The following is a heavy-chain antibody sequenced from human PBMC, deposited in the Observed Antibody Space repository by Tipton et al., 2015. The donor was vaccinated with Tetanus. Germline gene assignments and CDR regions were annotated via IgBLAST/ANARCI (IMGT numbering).Heavy chain of an antibody. V-gene: IGHV4-31*03. Sequence: TLSLTCSVSGGSISSGDYWSWIRQLPGKGLEWIGYIDYSGSAYYNPSLNSRVTISVDTSKNQFSLELSSVTAADTAVYYCARGAYGSILFDCWGQGTLVTVSS. CDR3: ARGAYGSILFDC. CDR1: GGSISSGDY. J-gene: IGHJ4*02. D-gene: IGHD3-10*01. CDR2: IDYSGSA.